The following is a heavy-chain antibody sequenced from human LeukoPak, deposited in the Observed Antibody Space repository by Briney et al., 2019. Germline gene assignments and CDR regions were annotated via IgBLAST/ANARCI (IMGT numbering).Heavy chain of an antibody. CDR3: ARLGAKYYYDSSGHFDY. D-gene: IGHD3-22*01. Sequence: GGSLRLSCAASGFTFSSYSMNWVRLAPGKGLEWVSSISSSSSYIYYADSVKGRFTISRDNANNSLYLQMNSLRAEDTAVYYCARLGAKYYYDSSGHFDYWGQGTLVTVSS. V-gene: IGHV3-21*01. J-gene: IGHJ4*02. CDR1: GFTFSSYS. CDR2: ISSSSSYI.